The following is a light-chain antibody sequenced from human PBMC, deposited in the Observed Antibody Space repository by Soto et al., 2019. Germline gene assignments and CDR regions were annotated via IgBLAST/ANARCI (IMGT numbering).Light chain of an antibody. CDR3: QQYVSSPLN. J-gene: IGKJ4*01. CDR1: QSVSSY. V-gene: IGKV3-20*01. CDR2: GVS. Sequence: EIVLTHAQGTLSLSPGEISTLSWRASQSVSSYLAWYQQKPGQAPRLLIYGVSSRATGIPDRFSGSGSGTDFTLTISRLEPEDFAVYYCQQYVSSPLNFGGGTKVDI.